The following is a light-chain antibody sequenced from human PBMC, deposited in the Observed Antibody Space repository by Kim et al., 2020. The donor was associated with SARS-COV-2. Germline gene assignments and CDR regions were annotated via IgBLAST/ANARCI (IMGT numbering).Light chain of an antibody. Sequence: EMVLTQSPATLSVSPGESATLSCRASQSIDSNLAWYEQKPGQSPRLVIYGASTRATGVPARFSGSGSGTEFTLTISSLQSEDFAFYYCQQYGSWPLTFGGETKVEI. CDR1: QSIDSN. CDR3: QQYGSWPLT. CDR2: GAS. V-gene: IGKV3-15*01. J-gene: IGKJ4*01.